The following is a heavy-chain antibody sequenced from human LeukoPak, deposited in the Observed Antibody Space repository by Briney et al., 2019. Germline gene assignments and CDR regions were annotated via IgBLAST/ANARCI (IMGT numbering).Heavy chain of an antibody. CDR3: ARGTVEFSLDY. V-gene: IGHV1-2*02. D-gene: IGHD2/OR15-2a*01. CDR2: VIPNSGGT. J-gene: IGHJ4*02. Sequence: ASVKVSCKASGYTFTDYYMHWVRQAPGQGLEWMGWVIPNSGGTNYAQKFQGRVTMTRDTSINTAYMELSRLRSDDTAVYYCARGTVEFSLDYWGQGTLVTVSS. CDR1: GYTFTDYY.